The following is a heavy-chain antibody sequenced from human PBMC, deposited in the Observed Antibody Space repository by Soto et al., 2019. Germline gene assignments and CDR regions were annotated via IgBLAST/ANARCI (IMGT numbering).Heavy chain of an antibody. D-gene: IGHD1-26*01. CDR1: GGSISSSSYY. CDR3: ARQGSGSYNACDI. V-gene: IGHV4-39*01. Sequence: QLQLQESGPGLVKPSETLSLTCTVSGGSISSSSYYWGWIRQPPGKGLEWIGTIYYSGSTYYNPSLKSRVTISVDTSKNQFSLKLSSVTAADTAVYYCARQGSGSYNACDIWGQGTVVTVSS. CDR2: IYYSGST. J-gene: IGHJ3*02.